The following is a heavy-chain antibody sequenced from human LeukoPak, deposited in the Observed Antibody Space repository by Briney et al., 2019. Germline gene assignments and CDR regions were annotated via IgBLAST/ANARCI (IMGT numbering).Heavy chain of an antibody. D-gene: IGHD6-13*01. V-gene: IGHV3-33*01. CDR2: IWYDGSNK. CDR3: ARESSSWIFDY. CDR1: GFTFSSYG. Sequence: GGSLRLSCAASGFTFSSYGMHWVRQAPGKGLEWVAVIWYDGSNKYYADSVKGRFSISRDNSKNTLYLQMNSLRAEDTAVYYCARESSSWIFDYWGQGTLVTVSS. J-gene: IGHJ4*02.